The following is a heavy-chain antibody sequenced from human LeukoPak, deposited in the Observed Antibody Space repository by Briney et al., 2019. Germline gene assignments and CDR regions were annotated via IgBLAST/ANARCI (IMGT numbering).Heavy chain of an antibody. J-gene: IGHJ4*02. D-gene: IGHD3-10*01. V-gene: IGHV4-38-2*02. CDR2: IYYSGST. Sequence: SETLSLTCTVSGYSISSGYYWGWIRQPPGKGLEWIGSIYYSGSTYYNPSLKSRVTISVDTSKNQFSLKLSSVTAADTAVYYCARRPGESYFDYWGQGTLVTVSS. CDR3: ARRPGESYFDY. CDR1: GYSISSGYY.